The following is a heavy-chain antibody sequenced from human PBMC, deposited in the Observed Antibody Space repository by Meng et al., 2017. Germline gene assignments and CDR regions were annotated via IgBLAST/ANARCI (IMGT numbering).Heavy chain of an antibody. Sequence: VQVVDAVGVGVPPVSSLSLSWAASGFTFSFYGMHRVRQAPGKALEWVAVICSDGSNKYYADSVKGRFTISRDNSKNTLYLQMHRLRAEDTAVYYCARVVYSSGWSFDYWGQGTLVTVSS. CDR2: ICSDGSNK. D-gene: IGHD6-19*01. CDR1: GFTFSFYG. J-gene: IGHJ4*02. V-gene: IGHV3-33*01. CDR3: ARVVYSSGWSFDY.